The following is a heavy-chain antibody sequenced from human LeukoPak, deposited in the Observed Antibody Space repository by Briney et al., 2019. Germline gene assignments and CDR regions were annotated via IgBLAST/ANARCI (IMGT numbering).Heavy chain of an antibody. V-gene: IGHV3-23*01. J-gene: IGHJ4*02. CDR3: AKDYYDSSGYYHAFDY. CDR1: GFTFSSYA. Sequence: PGGSLRLSCAASGFTFSSYAMSWVRQAPGKGLEWVSAISGSGGSTYYADSVKGRFTISRDNSKNTLYLQMNSLRAEDTAVYYCAKDYYDSSGYYHAFDYWGQGTLVTVSS. CDR2: ISGSGGST. D-gene: IGHD3-22*01.